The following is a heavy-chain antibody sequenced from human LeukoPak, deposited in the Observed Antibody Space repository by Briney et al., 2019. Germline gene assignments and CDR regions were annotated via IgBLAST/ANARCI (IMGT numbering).Heavy chain of an antibody. Sequence: SETLSLTCTVSGGSVNSGTYYWSWIRRPPGKGLEWIGNIYYSGSAYYNPSLKSRVTMSVDTSKNQFSLKLSSVTAADTAVYYCAISGSYFSDAFDIWGQGTVVTVSS. CDR1: GGSVNSGTYY. CDR2: IYYSGSA. V-gene: IGHV4-39*07. CDR3: AISGSYFSDAFDI. J-gene: IGHJ3*02. D-gene: IGHD1-26*01.